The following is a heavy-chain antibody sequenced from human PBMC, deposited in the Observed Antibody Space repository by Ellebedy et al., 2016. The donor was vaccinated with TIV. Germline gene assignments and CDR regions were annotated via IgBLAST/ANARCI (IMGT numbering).Heavy chain of an antibody. D-gene: IGHD5-12*01. CDR1: GFTFSIYA. J-gene: IGHJ4*02. CDR2: ISWSSSTI. Sequence: GGSLRLSCAASGFTFSIYAMNWVRQAPGKGLEWVSYISWSSSTIYYADSVKGRFTISRDSAKNTMYLQMSSLGADDAAVYYCAGGNSGFGRDWGQGTLVTVSS. V-gene: IGHV3-48*04. CDR3: AGGNSGFGRD.